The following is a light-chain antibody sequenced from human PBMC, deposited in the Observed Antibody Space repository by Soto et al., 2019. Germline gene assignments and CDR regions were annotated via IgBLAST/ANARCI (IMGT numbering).Light chain of an antibody. CDR2: GAS. Sequence: EIVMTQSPATLSVSPGERATLSCRARQSVAGNLAWYQQNPGQAPRLLIYGASTRATGIPTRFSGGGSGTEFPLTISSLQSEDFVIYYCQQYNKWPLTFGGGTKVEIK. J-gene: IGKJ4*01. V-gene: IGKV3-15*01. CDR3: QQYNKWPLT. CDR1: QSVAGN.